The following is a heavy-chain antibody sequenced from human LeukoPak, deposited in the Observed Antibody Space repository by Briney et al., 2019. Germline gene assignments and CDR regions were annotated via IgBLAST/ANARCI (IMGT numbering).Heavy chain of an antibody. CDR1: GFTVSRNY. D-gene: IGHD6-13*01. J-gene: IGHJ4*02. V-gene: IGHV3-66*01. CDR3: ARAGPSSSWHQFDY. CDR2: IYSGGRT. Sequence: GRSLRLSCAASGFTVSRNYMSWVRQAPGKGLEWVSVIYSGGRTYYADSVKGRFTISRDNSKNTLYLQMSRLRAEDTAVYYCARAGPSSSWHQFDYWGQGTLVTVSS.